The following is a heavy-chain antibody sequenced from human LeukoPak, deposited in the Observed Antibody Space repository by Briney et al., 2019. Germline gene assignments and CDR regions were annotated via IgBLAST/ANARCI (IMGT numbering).Heavy chain of an antibody. V-gene: IGHV4-61*08. CDR2: VYYSGST. D-gene: IGHD3-10*01. CDR1: GGSISSGGQS. J-gene: IGHJ3*02. CDR3: AREASHMDRAFDI. Sequence: PSETLSLTCAVSGGSISSGGQSWNWIRLPPGKGLEWIGYVYYSGSTNYNPSLKSRVTISVDTSKNQFSLKLSSVTAADTAVYYCAREASHMDRAFDIWGQGTMVTVSS.